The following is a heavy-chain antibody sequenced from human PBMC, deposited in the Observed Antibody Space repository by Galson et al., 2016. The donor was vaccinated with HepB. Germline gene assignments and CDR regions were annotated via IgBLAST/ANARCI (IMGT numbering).Heavy chain of an antibody. CDR2: ITETGSFA. D-gene: IGHD4-17*01. V-gene: IGHV3-23*01. J-gene: IGHJ6*04. CDR1: GFTLSSSA. Sequence: SLRLSCAASGFTLSSSAMTWVRQAPGRGLEWVSAITETGSFAYYADSVRGRFTLSRDISKNTVYLQMHYLRADDTALYYCGRDYPTMTDRYPYHVDVWGKGTAVTVSS. CDR3: GRDYPTMTDRYPYHVDV.